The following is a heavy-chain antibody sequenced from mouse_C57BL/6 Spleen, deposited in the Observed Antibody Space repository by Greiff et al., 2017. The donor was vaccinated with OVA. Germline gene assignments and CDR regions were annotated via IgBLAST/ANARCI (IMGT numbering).Heavy chain of an antibody. CDR1: GYTFTSYW. D-gene: IGHD2-1*01. Sequence: VKLMESEAELVKPGASVKMSCKASGYTFTSYWITWVKQRPGQGLEWIGDIYPGSGSTNYNEKFKSKATLTVDTSSSTAYMQLSSLTSEDSAVYYCARKSGYGNYLFDYWGQGTTLTVSS. V-gene: IGHV1-55*01. J-gene: IGHJ2*01. CDR3: ARKSGYGNYLFDY. CDR2: IYPGSGST.